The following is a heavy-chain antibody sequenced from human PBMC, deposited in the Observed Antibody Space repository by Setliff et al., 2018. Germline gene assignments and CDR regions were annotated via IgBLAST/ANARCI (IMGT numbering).Heavy chain of an antibody. D-gene: IGHD3-10*01. CDR3: AKSSGSSSATNLEY. CDR1: GFTFFSYT. Sequence: LKISCTTSGFTFFSYTMNWVRQAPGKGLEWVSAITDDGDTTHYAGSVKGRFTIDRDNTNSKLYLQMNSLRVEDTALYYCAKSSGSSSATNLEYLGPGTLVTVSS. V-gene: IGHV3-23*01. J-gene: IGHJ4*02. CDR2: ITDDGDTT.